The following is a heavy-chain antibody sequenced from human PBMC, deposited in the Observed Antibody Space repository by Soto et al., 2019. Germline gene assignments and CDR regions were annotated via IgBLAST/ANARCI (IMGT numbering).Heavy chain of an antibody. V-gene: IGHV3-74*01. J-gene: IGHJ6*02. CDR1: GFTFSTYW. CDR3: ARGIRNYYGVDV. Sequence: PWGSLRLSCAASGFTFSTYWMHWVRQAPGTGLEWVSRIKGDGSSTSYADSVKGRFTISRDNAKNTLYLQMNSLGAEDTAVYWCARGIRNYYGVDVWGQGTTVTVSS. CDR2: IKGDGSST.